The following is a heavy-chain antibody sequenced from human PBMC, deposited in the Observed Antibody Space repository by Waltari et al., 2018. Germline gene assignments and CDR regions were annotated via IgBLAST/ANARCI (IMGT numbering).Heavy chain of an antibody. CDR3: ARSGSAYDYDF. J-gene: IGHJ4*02. CDR1: GGTFSSYT. Sequence: QVQLVQSGAEVKKPGSSVKVSCKASGGTFSSYTISWVRQAPGQGLEWMGRIIPILGRANYAQKFQGRVTMTRDTSTSTVYMELSSLRSEDTAMYYCARSGSAYDYDFWGQGTLVTVSS. CDR2: IIPILGRA. D-gene: IGHD5-12*01. V-gene: IGHV1-69*02.